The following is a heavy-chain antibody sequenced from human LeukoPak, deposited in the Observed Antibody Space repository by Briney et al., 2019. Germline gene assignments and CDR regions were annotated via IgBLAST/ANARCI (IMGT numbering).Heavy chain of an antibody. V-gene: IGHV3-23*01. CDR3: AKVFAVARAFDY. D-gene: IGHD6-19*01. CDR2: ISGSGGST. CDR1: GFTFSSYA. J-gene: IGHJ4*02. Sequence: GGSLRLSCAASGFTFSSYAMSWVRQAPGKGLEWVSAISGSGGSTYYADSVKGRFTISRDNSKNTLYVQMNSLRAEDTAVYYCAKVFAVARAFDYWGQGTLVTVSS.